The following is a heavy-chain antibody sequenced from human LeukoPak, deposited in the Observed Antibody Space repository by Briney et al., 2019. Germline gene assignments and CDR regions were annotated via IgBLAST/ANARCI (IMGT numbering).Heavy chain of an antibody. CDR2: IPYSGST. V-gene: IGHV4-59*01. CDR1: GGSINSYY. CDR3: ARVRDRSSYFYDFDY. Sequence: PSETLSLTCTVSGGSINSYYWSWIRQPPGKGLEWIGCIPYSGSTNYNPSLKSRVTISVDTSKNQFSLRLSSVTAADTAVYYCARVRDRSSYFYDFDYWGQGTLVTVSS. J-gene: IGHJ4*02. D-gene: IGHD3-22*01.